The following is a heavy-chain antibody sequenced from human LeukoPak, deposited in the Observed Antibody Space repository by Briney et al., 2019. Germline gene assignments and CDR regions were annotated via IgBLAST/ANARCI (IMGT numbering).Heavy chain of an antibody. CDR2: INPNSGGT. D-gene: IGHD2-15*01. V-gene: IGHV1-2*02. CDR1: GYTFTGYY. Sequence: ASVKVSCKASGYTFTGYYMHWVRQAPGQGLEWMGWINPNSGGTNYAQKFQGRVTMTRDTSIRTAYMELSRLRSDDTAVYYCAREGCSGGSCYFDYWGQGTLVTVSS. J-gene: IGHJ4*02. CDR3: AREGCSGGSCYFDY.